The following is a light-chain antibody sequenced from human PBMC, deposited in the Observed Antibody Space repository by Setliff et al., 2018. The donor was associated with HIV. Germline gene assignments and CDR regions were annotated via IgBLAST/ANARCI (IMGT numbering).Light chain of an antibody. CDR1: SGDVGAYDY. Sequence: QSALTQPRSVSGSPGQSVTFSCTGSSGDVGAYDYVSWYQQRPGKAPKLVIYDVTKRPSGVPDRFSGSKSGDTASLTISGLRSEDEADYYCCSYAGTYTYIFGTGTKVTV. CDR3: CSYAGTYTYI. J-gene: IGLJ1*01. CDR2: DVT. V-gene: IGLV2-11*01.